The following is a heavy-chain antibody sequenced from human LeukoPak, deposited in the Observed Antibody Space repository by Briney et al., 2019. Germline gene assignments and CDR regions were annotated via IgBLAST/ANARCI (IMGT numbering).Heavy chain of an antibody. CDR3: ITPLPYSAQ. CDR2: IKNKIDGGTT. D-gene: IGHD2-21*01. J-gene: IGHJ4*02. CDR1: GFTFNLAW. V-gene: IGHV3-15*07. Sequence: GGSLRLSCAASGFTFNLAWIDWVRQAPGKGLEWVGRIKNKIDGGTTDYAAPVKDRFSISRDDSKSMMYLQMNSLKTEDTAVYYCITPLPYSAQGGQGTLVTVSS.